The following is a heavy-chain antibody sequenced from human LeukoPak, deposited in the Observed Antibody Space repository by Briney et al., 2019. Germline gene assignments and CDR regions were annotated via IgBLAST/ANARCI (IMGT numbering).Heavy chain of an antibody. D-gene: IGHD3-10*01. Sequence: GESLKISCKGSGYTFTNYWIGWVRQMPGKGLEWMGIIYAGDSDTTYSPSFQGQVTMSADKSFTTAYLQWSSLKASDTAMYYCARRVEGRLDDWGQGTLVTVSS. CDR1: GYTFTNYW. V-gene: IGHV5-51*01. CDR2: IYAGDSDT. J-gene: IGHJ4*02. CDR3: ARRVEGRLDD.